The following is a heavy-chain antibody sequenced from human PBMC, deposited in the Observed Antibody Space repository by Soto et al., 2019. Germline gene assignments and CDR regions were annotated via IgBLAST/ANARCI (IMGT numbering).Heavy chain of an antibody. J-gene: IGHJ4*02. V-gene: IGHV1-2*02. CDR1: GYTFSNYG. CDR2: INPNSGGT. CDR3: ARGTVVTRDLDY. D-gene: IGHD2-15*01. Sequence: ASVKVSCKTSGYTFSNYGITWVRQAPGQRLEWMGWINPNSGGTNYAQKFQGRVTMTRDTSISTAYMELSRLRSDDTAVYYCARGTVVTRDLDYWGQGTLVTVSS.